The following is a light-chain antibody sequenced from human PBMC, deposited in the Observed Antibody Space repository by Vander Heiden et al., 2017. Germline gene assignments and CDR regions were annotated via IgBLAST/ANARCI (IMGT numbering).Light chain of an antibody. CDR2: EVS. CDR1: SSDVGDYNY. CDR3: SSYTSSNYV. Sequence: QSALTQPASVSGSPGQSITISCTGTSSDVGDYNYVSWYQQHPGKAPKLMIHEVSNRPSGVSNRFSGSKSGNTASLTISGLQAEDEADYYCSSYTSSNYVFGTGTKVTVL. V-gene: IGLV2-14*01. J-gene: IGLJ1*01.